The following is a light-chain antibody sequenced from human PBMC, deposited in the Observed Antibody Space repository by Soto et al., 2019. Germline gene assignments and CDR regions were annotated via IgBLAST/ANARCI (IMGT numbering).Light chain of an antibody. Sequence: QSALTQPASVSGSPGQSVTISCTGTSSDVGGYSYVSWYQQHPGTAPKLMIYDVTSRPSGVSNRFSGSTSGNTASLTISGLQAEDEADYYCSSYTSISTLSVFGNGTKLTVL. V-gene: IGLV2-14*03. CDR2: DVT. J-gene: IGLJ1*01. CDR3: SSYTSISTLSV. CDR1: SSDVGGYSY.